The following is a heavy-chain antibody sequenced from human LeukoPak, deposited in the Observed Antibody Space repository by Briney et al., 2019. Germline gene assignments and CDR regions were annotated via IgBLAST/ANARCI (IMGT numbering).Heavy chain of an antibody. Sequence: PGGSLRLSCAASGFTFSSYGMHWVRQAPGKGLEWVAVISYDGSNKYYADSVKGRFTISRDNSKNTLYLQMNSLRAEDTAVYYCASGSSGYPPYWGQGTLVTVSS. CDR2: ISYDGSNK. CDR3: ASGSSGYPPY. CDR1: GFTFSSYG. D-gene: IGHD3-22*01. V-gene: IGHV3-30*03. J-gene: IGHJ4*02.